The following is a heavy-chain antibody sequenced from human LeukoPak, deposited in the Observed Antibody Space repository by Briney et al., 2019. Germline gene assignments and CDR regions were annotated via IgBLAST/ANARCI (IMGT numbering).Heavy chain of an antibody. CDR2: IWYDGSNK. CDR1: GFTFSSYG. CDR3: ARLRFSGLMDV. Sequence: TGGSLRLSCAASGFTFSSYGMPWVRQAPGKGLEWVAVIWYDGSNKYYADSVKGRFTISRDNSKNTLYLQMNSLRAEDTAVYYCARLRFSGLMDVWGQGTTVTVSS. J-gene: IGHJ6*02. V-gene: IGHV3-33*01. D-gene: IGHD3-3*01.